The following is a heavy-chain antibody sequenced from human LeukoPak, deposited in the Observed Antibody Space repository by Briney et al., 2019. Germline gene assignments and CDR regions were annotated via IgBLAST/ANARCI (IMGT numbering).Heavy chain of an antibody. Sequence: PSETLSLTCAVYGGSFSGYYWSWIRQPPGQGLEWIGEINQSGSTNYNPSLERRVTMSVDTSKNQVFLKLTSVTAADTAVYYCARDGRSGSPYYFDYWGQGTLVTVSS. CDR3: ARDGRSGSPYYFDY. CDR1: GGSFSGYY. D-gene: IGHD2-8*01. V-gene: IGHV4-34*01. J-gene: IGHJ4*02. CDR2: INQSGST.